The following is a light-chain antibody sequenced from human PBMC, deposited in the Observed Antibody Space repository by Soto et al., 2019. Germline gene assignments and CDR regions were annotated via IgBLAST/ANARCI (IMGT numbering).Light chain of an antibody. CDR1: DSLSRD. CDR2: DAS. Sequence: VMTQSPANLAVSPGERATLXCRASDSLSRDVDWFQHKPGSAPRLLIYDASTRATGIQDRFSGGGSRTEFTITISSLQSEDFAVYYCQQYGSSPLSFGGGTKV. V-gene: IGKV3-15*01. CDR3: QQYGSSPLS. J-gene: IGKJ4*01.